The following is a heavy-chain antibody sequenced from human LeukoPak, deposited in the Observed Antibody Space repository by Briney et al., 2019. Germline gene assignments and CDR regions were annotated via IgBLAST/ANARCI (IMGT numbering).Heavy chain of an antibody. D-gene: IGHD3-9*01. CDR2: ISSSSSTI. CDR1: GFTFSSYS. V-gene: IGHV3-48*02. CDR3: ARDRASYDILTGYYTDGFDY. Sequence: PGGSLRLSCAASGFTFSSYSMNWVRQAPGKGLEWVSYISSSSSTIYYADSVKGRFTISRDNAKNSLYLQMNSLRDEDTAVYYCARDRASYDILTGYYTDGFDYWGQGTLVTVSS. J-gene: IGHJ4*02.